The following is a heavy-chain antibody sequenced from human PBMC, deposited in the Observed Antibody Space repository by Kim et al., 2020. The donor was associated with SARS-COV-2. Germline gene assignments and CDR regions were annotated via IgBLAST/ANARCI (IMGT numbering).Heavy chain of an antibody. J-gene: IGHJ2*01. V-gene: IGHV4-34*01. D-gene: IGHD3-10*01. CDR2: INHSGGT. Sequence: SETLSLTCAFYGGSFSDYNWSYFRRPPGKGLEWIGEINHSGGTNYNPSLKSRVTISVDTSRNQFSLNLNSVTAADTAVYYCAGRRGQSSNWYFDLWGRGTLVSVSS. CDR1: GGSFSDYN. CDR3: AGRRGQSSNWYFDL.